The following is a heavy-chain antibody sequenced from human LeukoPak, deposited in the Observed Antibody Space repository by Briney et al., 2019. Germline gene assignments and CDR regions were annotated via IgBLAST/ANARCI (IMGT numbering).Heavy chain of an antibody. CDR1: GFTFSSYA. V-gene: IGHV3-23*01. CDR3: AKANRFPSGTQGEYYYFGMDV. Sequence: PGGSLRLSCAASGFTFSSYAMSWVRQAPGKGLEWVSVISGSGGYTYYADSVKGRFTISRDNSKNTLFLQMNSLRAEDTAVYYCAKANRFPSGTQGEYYYFGMDVWGQGTTVTVSS. D-gene: IGHD3-10*01. J-gene: IGHJ6*02. CDR2: ISGSGGYT.